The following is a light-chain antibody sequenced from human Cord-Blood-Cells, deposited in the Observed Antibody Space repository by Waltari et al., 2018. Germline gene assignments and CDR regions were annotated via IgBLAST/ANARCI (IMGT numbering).Light chain of an antibody. CDR2: KAS. V-gene: IGKV1-5*03. CDR1: QSISRW. CDR3: QQYNSYSMYT. Sequence: DSTMTQSRSTLSASVIARVTITRRASQSISRWLAWYQQKPGKAPKLLIYKASSLESGVPSRFSGSGSGTEFTLTISSLQPDDFATYYCQQYNSYSMYTFGQGTKLEIK. J-gene: IGKJ2*01.